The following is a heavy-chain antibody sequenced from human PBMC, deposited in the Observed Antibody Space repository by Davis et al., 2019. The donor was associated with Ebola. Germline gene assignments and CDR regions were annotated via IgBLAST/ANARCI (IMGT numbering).Heavy chain of an antibody. J-gene: IGHJ4*02. CDR1: GFTFGDYA. V-gene: IGHV3-49*03. CDR3: TREEWELLR. CDR2: IRSKACGGTT. D-gene: IGHD1-26*01. Sequence: GESLKISCTASGFTFGDYAMSWFRQAPGKGLEWVGFIRSKACGGTTEYAASVKGRFTISRDDSKSIAYLQMNSLKTEDTAVYYCTREEWELLRWGQGTLVTVSS.